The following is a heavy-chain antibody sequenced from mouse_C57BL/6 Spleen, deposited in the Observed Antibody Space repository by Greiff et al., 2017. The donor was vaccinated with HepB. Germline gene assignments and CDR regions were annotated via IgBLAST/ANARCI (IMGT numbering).Heavy chain of an antibody. D-gene: IGHD4-1*01. Sequence: QVQLKQPGAELVMPGASVKLSCKASGYTFTSYWMHWVKQRPGQGLEWIGEIDTSDSYTNYNQKFKGKSTLTVDKSSSTAYMQLSSLTSEDSAVYYCALGREDYFDYWGQGTTLTVSS. CDR3: ALGREDYFDY. J-gene: IGHJ2*01. CDR1: GYTFTSYW. V-gene: IGHV1-69*01. CDR2: IDTSDSYT.